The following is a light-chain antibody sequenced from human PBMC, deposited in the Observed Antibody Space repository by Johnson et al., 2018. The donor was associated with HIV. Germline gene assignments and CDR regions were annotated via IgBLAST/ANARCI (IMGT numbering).Light chain of an antibody. CDR1: SSNIESDY. J-gene: IGLJ1*01. V-gene: IGLV1-51*01. CDR3: GTWDSSLKAYV. Sequence: QSVLTQPPSVSAAPGQKVDISCSGSSSNIESDYVSWYQQLPGTAPKLLIYDNNKRPSGIPDRFFGSKSGTSATLDITGLRTGYEGDYYCGTWDSSLKAYVFGTGTKVTVL. CDR2: DNN.